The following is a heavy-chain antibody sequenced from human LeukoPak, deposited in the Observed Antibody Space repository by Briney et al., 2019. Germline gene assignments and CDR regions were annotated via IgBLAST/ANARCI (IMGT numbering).Heavy chain of an antibody. Sequence: PSETLSLTCAVYGGSFSGYYWSWIRQPPGKGLEWIGEINHSGSTNYNPSLKSRVTISVDTSKNQFSLKLSSVTAADTAVYYCARSGSYFKWFDPWGQGTLVTVSS. CDR3: ARSGSYFKWFDP. D-gene: IGHD1-26*01. J-gene: IGHJ5*02. V-gene: IGHV4-34*01. CDR2: INHSGST. CDR1: GGSFSGYY.